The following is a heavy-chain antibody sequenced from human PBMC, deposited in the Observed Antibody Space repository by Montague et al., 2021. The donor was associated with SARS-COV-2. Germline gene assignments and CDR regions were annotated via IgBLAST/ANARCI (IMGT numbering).Heavy chain of an antibody. D-gene: IGHD2-15*01. Sequence: SETLSLTCAVYGGSFNGYYWNWIRQPPGKGPEWIGEISDIGSTTYNPSLGSRLTTSVDRSKNQFSLRLTSVTAADTAVYYCVRERECSGGSCYGPDDDAFDIWGQGTMVTVSS. V-gene: IGHV4-34*01. CDR1: GGSFNGYY. CDR3: VRERECSGGSCYGPDDDAFDI. CDR2: ISDIGST. J-gene: IGHJ3*02.